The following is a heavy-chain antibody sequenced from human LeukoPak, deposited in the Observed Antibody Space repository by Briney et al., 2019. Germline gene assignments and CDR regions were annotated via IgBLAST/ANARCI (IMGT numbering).Heavy chain of an antibody. V-gene: IGHV3-48*03. J-gene: IGHJ3*02. CDR3: ARAENDAFDI. CDR2: ISSSGSTI. CDR1: GFTFSSYE. Sequence: GGSLRLSCAASGFTFSSYEMNWVRQAPGKGLEWVSYISSSGSTIYYADSEKGRFTISRDNAKNSLYLQMNSLRAEDTAVYYCARAENDAFDIWGQGTMVTVSS.